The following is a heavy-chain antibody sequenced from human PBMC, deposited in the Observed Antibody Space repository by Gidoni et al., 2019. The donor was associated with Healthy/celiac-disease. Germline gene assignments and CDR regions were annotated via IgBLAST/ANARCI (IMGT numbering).Heavy chain of an antibody. CDR1: GFTFSNAW. CDR2: IKSKTDGGTT. V-gene: IGHV3-15*01. J-gene: IGHJ6*02. Sequence: EVQLVESGGGLVKPGGSLRLSCAASGFTFSNAWMSWVRQAPGKGLEWVGRIKSKTDGGTTDYAATVKGRFTISRDDSKNTLYLQMNSLKTEDTAVYYCTTSPAGVYYYGMDVWGQGTTVTVSS. CDR3: TTSPAGVYYYGMDV. D-gene: IGHD3-10*01.